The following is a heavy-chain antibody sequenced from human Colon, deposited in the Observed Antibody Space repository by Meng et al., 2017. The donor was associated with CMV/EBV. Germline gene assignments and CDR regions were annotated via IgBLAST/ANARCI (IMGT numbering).Heavy chain of an antibody. V-gene: IGHV4-34*01. CDR1: GGSVSGYY. J-gene: IGHJ4*02. CDR2: INHSGST. D-gene: IGHD6-13*01. CDR3: ARGGGSSNWPLIY. Sequence: VVSGGSVSGYYWSWIRQPPGKGLEWIGEINHSGSTNYNRSLKSRVIISLDTSKNQFSLKLNSVTAADTAVYYCARGGGSSNWPLIYWGQGTLVTVSS.